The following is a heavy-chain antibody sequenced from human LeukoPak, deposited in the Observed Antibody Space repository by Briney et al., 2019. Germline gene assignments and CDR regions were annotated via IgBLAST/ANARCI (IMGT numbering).Heavy chain of an antibody. CDR3: ARAKLHSAAFDI. V-gene: IGHV1-18*01. CDR2: ISAYNGNT. Sequence: ASVKVSCKASGGTFSSYAISWVRQAPGQGLEWMGWISAYNGNTNYAQKLQGRVTMTTDTSTSTAYMELRSLRSDDTAVYYCARAKLHSAAFDIWGQGTMVTVSS. J-gene: IGHJ3*02. CDR1: GGTFSSYA. D-gene: IGHD2/OR15-2a*01.